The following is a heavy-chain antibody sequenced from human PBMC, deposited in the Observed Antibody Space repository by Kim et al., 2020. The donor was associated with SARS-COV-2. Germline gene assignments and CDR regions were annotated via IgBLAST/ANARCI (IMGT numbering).Heavy chain of an antibody. V-gene: IGHV7-4-1*02. D-gene: IGHD3-22*01. CDR3: ARGQRIVVGDFDY. J-gene: IGHJ4*02. Sequence: YARGLTGRFVFSCGTSVSTAYLQISSLKAEDTAVYYCARGQRIVVGDFDYWGQGTLVTVSS.